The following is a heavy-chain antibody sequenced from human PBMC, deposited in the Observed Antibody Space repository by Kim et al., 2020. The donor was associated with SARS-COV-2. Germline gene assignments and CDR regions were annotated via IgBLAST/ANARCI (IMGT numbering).Heavy chain of an antibody. V-gene: IGHV3-11*05. CDR2: ISSTSSYR. CDR1: GFTFSDYY. Sequence: GGSLRLSCEASGFTFSDYYVAWIRQAPGKGLDWVSYISSTSSYRNYGDSVKGRFTIARDNAKNSLYLQMNSLRVEDTAVYYCVRGRNHSRTPNYYTGMDVWGQGTTVTVSS. CDR3: VRGRNHSRTPNYYTGMDV. D-gene: IGHD6-13*01. J-gene: IGHJ6*02.